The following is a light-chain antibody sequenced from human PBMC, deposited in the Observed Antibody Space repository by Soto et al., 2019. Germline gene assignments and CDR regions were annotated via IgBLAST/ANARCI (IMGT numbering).Light chain of an antibody. CDR3: SSYTSSSILVV. CDR2: DVS. V-gene: IGLV2-14*01. CDR1: SSDVGGYNY. J-gene: IGLJ2*01. Sequence: QSVLTQPASVSGSPGQSITISCTGTSSDVGGYNYVSWYQQHPGKAPKLMIYDVSNRPSGVSNRFSGSKSGNTASLTISGLQAEDGADYHCSSYTSSSILVVFGGGTQLTVL.